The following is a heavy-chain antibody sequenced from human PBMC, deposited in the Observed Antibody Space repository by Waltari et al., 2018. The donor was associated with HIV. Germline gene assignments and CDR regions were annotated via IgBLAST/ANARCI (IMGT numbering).Heavy chain of an antibody. J-gene: IGHJ6*02. V-gene: IGHV3-30*04. Sequence: VQLGESGCGVVMPVGTLVHACAAPGSPCGGVAMHGVRQAPGKGLAWVAVISYDGSKKAYAESVKGRFTISRDNSKNTLYLQMNSLRAEDTAVYYCAKDARFLDLDDYYGMDVWGQGTTVTVSS. CDR1: GSPCGGVA. CDR2: ISYDGSKK. D-gene: IGHD3-3*01. CDR3: AKDARFLDLDDYYGMDV.